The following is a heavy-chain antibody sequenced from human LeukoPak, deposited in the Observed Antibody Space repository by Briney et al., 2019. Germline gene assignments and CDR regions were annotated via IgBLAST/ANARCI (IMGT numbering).Heavy chain of an antibody. V-gene: IGHV3-48*02. Sequence: GGSLRLSCTASGFTFSIYNMNWVRQAPGKGLEWLSYISQSSAIIYYADSVKGRLTVSRDNAKNSLYLQMHSLRNEDTALYYCARGVLLDDYWGQGTQVTVSS. CDR2: ISQSSAII. D-gene: IGHD3-10*01. CDR3: ARGVLLDDY. J-gene: IGHJ4*02. CDR1: GFTFSIYN.